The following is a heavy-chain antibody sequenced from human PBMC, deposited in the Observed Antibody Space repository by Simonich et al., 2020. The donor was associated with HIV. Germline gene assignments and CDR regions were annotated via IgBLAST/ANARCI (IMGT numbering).Heavy chain of an antibody. D-gene: IGHD1-1*01. CDR1: GFTFSSYE. V-gene: IGHV3-48*03. CDR2: SSSSGSTI. J-gene: IGHJ6*02. Sequence: EVQLVESGGGLVQPGGSLRLSCAASGFTFSSYEMNWVRQAPGKGLEWVSYSSSSGSTIYYADSVKGRFTISRDNAKNSLYLQMNSLRAEDTAVYHCARDSENNWNDAPHGMDVWGQGTTVTVSS. CDR3: ARDSENNWNDAPHGMDV.